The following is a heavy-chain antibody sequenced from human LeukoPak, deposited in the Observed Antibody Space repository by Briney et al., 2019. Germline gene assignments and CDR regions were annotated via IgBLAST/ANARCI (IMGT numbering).Heavy chain of an antibody. J-gene: IGHJ4*02. V-gene: IGHV3-15*01. CDR2: INSKTDGGTT. D-gene: IGHD5-12*01. CDR1: GFTFTNAW. Sequence: GGSLRLSCAASGFTFTNAWMSWVRQAPGKGLEWVGRINSKTDGGTTDYAAPVKGRFTISRDDSKNTLYLQMNSLKTEDTAVYYCTTYSGYDWYFDYWGQGTLVTASS. CDR3: TTYSGYDWYFDY.